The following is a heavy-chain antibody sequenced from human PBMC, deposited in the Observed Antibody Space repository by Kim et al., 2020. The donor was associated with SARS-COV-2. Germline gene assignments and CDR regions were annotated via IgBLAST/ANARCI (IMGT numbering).Heavy chain of an antibody. CDR3: ATRPCYSRDDSHI. D-gene: IGHD2-21*01. J-gene: IGHJ3*02. V-gene: IGHV3-48*03. Sequence: YADSVQGRFTISRDNAKNSLYLEMKSLRVEDTAFYYCATRPCYSRDDSHIWGQGTLVSVSS.